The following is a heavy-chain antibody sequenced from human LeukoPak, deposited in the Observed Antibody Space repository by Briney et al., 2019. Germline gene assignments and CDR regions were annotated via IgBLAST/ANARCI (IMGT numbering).Heavy chain of an antibody. CDR2: ISYDGSNK. D-gene: IGHD3-3*01. CDR3: ARDNYEGDFWSGPGGYMDV. CDR1: GFAFNSYG. V-gene: IGHV3-30*19. J-gene: IGHJ6*03. Sequence: PGGSLRLSCAASGFAFNSYGMHWVRQAPGKGLEWVAVISYDGSNKYYADSVKGRFTISRDNSKNTLYLQMNSLRAEDTAVYYCARDNYEGDFWSGPGGYMDVWGKGTTVTVSS.